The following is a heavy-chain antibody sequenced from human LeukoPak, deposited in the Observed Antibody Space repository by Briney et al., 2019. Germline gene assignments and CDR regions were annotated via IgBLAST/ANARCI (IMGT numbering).Heavy chain of an antibody. D-gene: IGHD4-23*01. V-gene: IGHV3-21*01. CDR1: GFTFSSYS. CDR3: AGATGGNSADY. Sequence: GGSLRLSCAASGFTFSSYSMNWVRQAPGKGLEWVSSISSSSSYIYYADSVKGRFTISRDNAKNSLYLQMNSLRAEDTVVYYCAGATGGNSADYWGQGTLVTVSS. J-gene: IGHJ4*02. CDR2: ISSSSSYI.